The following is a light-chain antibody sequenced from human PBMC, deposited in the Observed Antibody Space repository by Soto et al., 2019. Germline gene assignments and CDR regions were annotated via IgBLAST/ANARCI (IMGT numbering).Light chain of an antibody. V-gene: IGKV3-20*01. CDR2: GAS. CDR3: QQYGTSPYT. J-gene: IGKJ2*01. CDR1: QSVSSSY. Sequence: EIVLTQSPGTLSLSPGERATLSCRASQSVSSSYLAWYQQKPGQAPRLLIYGASSRGTGIPARFSGSGSETDFSLTISRLEPEDFAVYFCQQYGTSPYTFGQGTKLEIK.